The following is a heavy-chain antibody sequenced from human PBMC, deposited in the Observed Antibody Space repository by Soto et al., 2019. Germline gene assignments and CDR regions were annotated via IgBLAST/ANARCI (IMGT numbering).Heavy chain of an antibody. V-gene: IGHV3-30*18. J-gene: IGHJ6*01. CDR1: GFTFSSYG. CDR2: ISYDGSNK. Sequence: QVQLVESGGGVVQPGRSLRLSCAASGFTFSSYGMHWVRQAPGKGLEWVAVISYDGSNKYYADSVKGRFTISRDNSKNTLYLQMNSLRAEDTAVYYCAKSITIFFDYYGMDVW. CDR3: AKSITIFFDYYGMDV. D-gene: IGHD3-3*01.